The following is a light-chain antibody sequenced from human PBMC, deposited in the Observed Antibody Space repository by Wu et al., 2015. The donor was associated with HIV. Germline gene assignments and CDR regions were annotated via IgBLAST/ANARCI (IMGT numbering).Light chain of an antibody. CDR3: QQYSNWPLR. CDR2: GAA. Sequence: EIVMTQSPATLSVSPGERATLSCKASQSVSSKLAWYQQKPGQAPRLLIYGAATRATGVPATLSGSGSGTEFTLTITNMQSEDSAVYYCQQYSNWPLRFGQGTKVEIK. J-gene: IGKJ1*01. V-gene: IGKV3-15*01. CDR1: QSVSSK.